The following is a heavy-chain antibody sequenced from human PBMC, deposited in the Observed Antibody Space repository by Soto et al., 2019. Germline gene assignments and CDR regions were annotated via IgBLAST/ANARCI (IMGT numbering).Heavy chain of an antibody. CDR2: IYWDEGK. CDR1: GFSLNTNGMG. Sequence: QITLKESGPTLVRPTQTLTLTCSFSGFSLNTNGMGVGWIRQPPGKALEWLAFIYWDEGKRYSPSLKTRLTVTTDPPKNGVVLTPPTLDPLNTGTSPCAGWNTESGLPVSAQGTTVTVSS. V-gene: IGHV2-5*02. D-gene: IGHD1-1*01. J-gene: IGHJ6*02. CDR3: AGWNTESGLPV.